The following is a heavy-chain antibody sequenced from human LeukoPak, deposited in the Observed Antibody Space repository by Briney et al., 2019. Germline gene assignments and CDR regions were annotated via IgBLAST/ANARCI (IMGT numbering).Heavy chain of an antibody. D-gene: IGHD2/OR15-2a*01. CDR2: TYYSGST. J-gene: IGHJ6*03. Sequence: SETLSLTCTVSGGSISSHYWSWIRQPPGKGLEWIGYTYYSGSTNYNPSLKSRVTISVDTSKNQFSLKLSSVTAADTAVYYCARDANVRDAYYYYMDVWGKGTTVTVSS. CDR3: ARDANVRDAYYYYMDV. V-gene: IGHV4-59*11. CDR1: GGSISSHY.